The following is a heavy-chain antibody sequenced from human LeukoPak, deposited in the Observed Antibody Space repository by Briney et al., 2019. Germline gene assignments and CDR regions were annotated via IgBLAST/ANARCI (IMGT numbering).Heavy chain of an antibody. Sequence: GGSLRLSCAASGFXFSSYWISWVRQAPGKGLEWVAYMKKDGSETYYVDSVKGRFTVSRDNAKNSLYLQMNSLRAEDTAVYYCARDPWDYWGQGTLVTVSS. V-gene: IGHV3-7*05. CDR2: MKKDGSET. CDR3: ARDPWDY. CDR1: GFXFSSYW. J-gene: IGHJ4*02.